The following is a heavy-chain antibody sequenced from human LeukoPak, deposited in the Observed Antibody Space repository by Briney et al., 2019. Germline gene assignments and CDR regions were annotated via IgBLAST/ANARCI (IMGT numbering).Heavy chain of an antibody. CDR2: INPNSGGT. V-gene: IGHV1-2*02. CDR1: GYXFTGYY. Sequence: ASVKVSCRASGYXFTGYYIHWVRQAPGQGLEWMGWINPNSGGTNYAQKFQGRVTMTRDTSISTAYMELSRLRSDDTAVYYCAREGCSGGSCYGPTGPFDYWGQGTMVTVSS. D-gene: IGHD2-15*01. J-gene: IGHJ4*02. CDR3: AREGCSGGSCYGPTGPFDY.